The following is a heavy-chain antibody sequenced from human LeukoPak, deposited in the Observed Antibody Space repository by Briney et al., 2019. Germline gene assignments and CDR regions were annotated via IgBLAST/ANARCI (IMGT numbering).Heavy chain of an antibody. V-gene: IGHV3-30*02. Sequence: PGGSLRLSCAASGLTFSSCAMHWVRQAPGKGLEWVALIQYDGNDKNYADSVKGRFTISRDNSKNTLYLQMNSLRAEDTAVYYCAKDLTGGWSLDYWGQGTLVTVSS. CDR3: AKDLTGGWSLDY. J-gene: IGHJ4*02. CDR2: IQYDGNDK. CDR1: GLTFSSCA. D-gene: IGHD6-19*01.